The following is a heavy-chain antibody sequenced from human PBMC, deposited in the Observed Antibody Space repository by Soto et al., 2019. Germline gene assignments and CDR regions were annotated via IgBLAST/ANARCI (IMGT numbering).Heavy chain of an antibody. CDR2: ISWNSGSI. CDR1: GFTFDDYA. J-gene: IGHJ3*02. Sequence: HPGGSLRLSCAASGFTFDDYAMHWVRQAPGKGLEWVSGISWNSGSIGYADSVKGRFTISRDNAKNSLYLQMNSLRAEDTALYYCAKDHPMTPDAFDIWGQGTMVTVSS. CDR3: AKDHPMTPDAFDI. V-gene: IGHV3-9*01.